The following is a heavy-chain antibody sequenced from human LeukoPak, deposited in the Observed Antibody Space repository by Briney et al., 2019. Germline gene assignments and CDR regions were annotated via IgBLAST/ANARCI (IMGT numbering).Heavy chain of an antibody. CDR1: GGSISSSSYY. Sequence: PSETLSLTCTVSGGSISSSSYYWGWIRQPPGKGLEWIGSIYYSGSTYYNPSLKSRVTISVDTSKNQFSLKLSSVTAADTAVYYCARLFPQFSYYYGSGSQAGDWFDPWGQGTLVTVSS. J-gene: IGHJ5*02. CDR3: ARLFPQFSYYYGSGSQAGDWFDP. CDR2: IYYSGST. D-gene: IGHD3-10*01. V-gene: IGHV4-39*01.